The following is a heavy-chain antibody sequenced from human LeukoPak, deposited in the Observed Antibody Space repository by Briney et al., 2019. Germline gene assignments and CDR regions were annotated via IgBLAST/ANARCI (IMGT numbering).Heavy chain of an antibody. CDR2: IYSGGST. CDR1: GFTVSSNY. CDR3: ARDGAPDSSGYYYYGMDV. Sequence: GRSLRLSCAASGFTVSSNYMSWVRQAPGKGLEWVSVIYSGGSTYYADSVKGRFTISRDNSKNMLYLQMNSLRAEDTAVYYCARDGAPDSSGYYYYGMDVWGQGTTVTVSS. V-gene: IGHV3-53*01. J-gene: IGHJ6*02. D-gene: IGHD3-22*01.